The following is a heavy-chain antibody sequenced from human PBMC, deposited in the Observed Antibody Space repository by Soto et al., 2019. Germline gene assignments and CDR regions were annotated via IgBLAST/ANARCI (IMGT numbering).Heavy chain of an antibody. CDR1: GFTFNNYG. V-gene: IGHV3-33*01. D-gene: IGHD6-13*01. CDR3: ARLQIPPPTRGAANARGGMDV. Sequence: QVQLVESGGGVVQPGRSLRLSCAASGFTFNNYGMHWVRQAPGKGLEWLAVIWNDGSNSSYANSVKGRFTISRDNSKNTLYLQMSSLRAEDTAVYYCARLQIPPPTRGAANARGGMDVWGEGTTVTVSS. J-gene: IGHJ6*04. CDR2: IWNDGSNS.